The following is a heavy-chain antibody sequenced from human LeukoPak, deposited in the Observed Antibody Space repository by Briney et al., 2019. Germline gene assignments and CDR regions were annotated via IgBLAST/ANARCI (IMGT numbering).Heavy chain of an antibody. V-gene: IGHV3-33*01. D-gene: IGHD2-2*01. CDR2: IWSDGNNK. Sequence: GESLRLSCAASGFTFSSYAMHWVRQAPGKGLEWVAIIWSDGNNKYYADSVEGRFTISRDTSKNTLFLQMNSLRAEDTAVYYCARWSAALDYWGQGTLVTVSS. CDR1: GFTFSSYA. J-gene: IGHJ4*02. CDR3: ARWSAALDY.